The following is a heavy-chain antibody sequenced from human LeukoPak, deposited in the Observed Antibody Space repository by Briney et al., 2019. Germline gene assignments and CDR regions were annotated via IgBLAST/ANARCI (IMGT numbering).Heavy chain of an antibody. D-gene: IGHD1-1*01. CDR1: GFTFSSYG. CDR3: AREGPPGSVSYYFDY. V-gene: IGHV3-33*01. Sequence: PGGSLRLSCAASGFTFSSYGMHWVRQAPGKGLEWVAVIWFDGSNKYYADSVKGRFTISRDNSKNTLFLQMNSLRAEDTAVYYCAREGPPGSVSYYFDYWGQGTLVTVSS. J-gene: IGHJ4*02. CDR2: IWFDGSNK.